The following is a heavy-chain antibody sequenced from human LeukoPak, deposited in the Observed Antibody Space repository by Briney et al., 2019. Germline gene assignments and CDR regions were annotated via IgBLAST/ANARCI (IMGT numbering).Heavy chain of an antibody. CDR2: IRYDGRNK. J-gene: IGHJ4*02. CDR1: GFTFSSYG. D-gene: IGHD4-17*01. Sequence: PGGSLRLSCAASGFTFSSYGMHWVRQAPGKGLEWVAFIRYDGRNKYYADSVKARFTISRDNSKNTLYLQMNSLRAEDTAVYYCARGDYGATKDGVDYWGQGTLVTVSS. CDR3: ARGDYGATKDGVDY. V-gene: IGHV3-30*02.